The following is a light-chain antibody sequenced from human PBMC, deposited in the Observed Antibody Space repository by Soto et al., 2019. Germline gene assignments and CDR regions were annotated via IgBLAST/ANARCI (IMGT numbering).Light chain of an antibody. CDR2: SNN. V-gene: IGLV1-44*01. Sequence: QSVLTQPPSASGTPGQTVTVSCSGSSSNIGSYTVNWYQQLPGTAPKLVIYSNNQRPSGVPDRFSGSKSGTSASLAISGLRSEDEADYYCAAWDDSLSGYVFGTGTKVTVL. CDR1: SSNIGSYT. J-gene: IGLJ1*01. CDR3: AAWDDSLSGYV.